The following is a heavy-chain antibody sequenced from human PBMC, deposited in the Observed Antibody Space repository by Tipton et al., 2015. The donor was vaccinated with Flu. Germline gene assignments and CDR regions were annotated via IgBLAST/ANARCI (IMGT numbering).Heavy chain of an antibody. V-gene: IGHV5-51*01. D-gene: IGHD5-12*01. CDR3: ARHSGYSATWHDAFNV. Sequence: QLVQSGAEVKKPGESLKISCKGSGYGFSNYYIDWVRQMPGKGLEWIGAIYVGDSDTRYSPSFQGQVTISADSSTSTAYLQWNSLKASDSAMYYCARHSGYSATWHDAFNVWGQGTMVTVSS. J-gene: IGHJ3*01. CDR1: GYGFSNYY. CDR2: IYVGDSDT.